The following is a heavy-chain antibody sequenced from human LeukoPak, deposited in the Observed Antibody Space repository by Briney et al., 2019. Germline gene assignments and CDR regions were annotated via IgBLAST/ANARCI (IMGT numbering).Heavy chain of an antibody. CDR1: GFTFGSYW. J-gene: IGHJ6*02. V-gene: IGHV3-74*01. Sequence: QPGGSLRLSCAASGFTFGSYWMHCVRQAPGKGLVWVSRINSDGSSTNYADSVKGRFTISRDNAKNTLYLQMNSLRAEDTAVYYCARAGLGYCSSTSCYGYYYYYGMDVWGQGTTVTVSS. CDR3: ARAGLGYCSSTSCYGYYYYYGMDV. D-gene: IGHD2-2*01. CDR2: INSDGSST.